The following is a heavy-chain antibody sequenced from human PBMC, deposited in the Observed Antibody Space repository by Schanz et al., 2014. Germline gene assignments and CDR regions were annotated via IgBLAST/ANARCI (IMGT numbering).Heavy chain of an antibody. V-gene: IGHV3-7*01. J-gene: IGHJ4*02. CDR2: IKQDGSDK. CDR1: GFTFRSYW. CDR3: ARDDSPSTKAFDS. Sequence: EVQLVEAGGGLVQPGGSLRVSCAASGFTFRSYWMNWVRQAPGKGLEWVANIKQDGSDKHYVDSVKGRFTISRDNAKNSLYLQMNSLRAEDTAVYYCARDDSPSTKAFDSWGQGTLVSVSS. D-gene: IGHD2-21*01.